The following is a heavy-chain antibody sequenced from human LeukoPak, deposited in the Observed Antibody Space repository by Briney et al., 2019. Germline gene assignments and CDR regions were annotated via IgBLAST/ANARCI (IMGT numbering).Heavy chain of an antibody. D-gene: IGHD4-23*01. CDR2: ISGSGDKT. V-gene: IGHV3-23*01. Sequence: GGSLRLSCAASGFTFSSDAMNWVRQRPGKGLEWVSVISGSGDKTYYADSVKGRFTISRDNSKNTLYLQMSSLRAVDTAVYFCAKDRSLNGGNSNGYFDYWGQGTLVTVSS. CDR1: GFTFSSDA. J-gene: IGHJ4*02. CDR3: AKDRSLNGGNSNGYFDY.